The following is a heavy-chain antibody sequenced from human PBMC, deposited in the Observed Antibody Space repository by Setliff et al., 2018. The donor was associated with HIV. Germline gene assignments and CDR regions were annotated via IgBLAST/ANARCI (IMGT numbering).Heavy chain of an antibody. V-gene: IGHV3-7*01. CDR3: ARGGFNHAFDI. CDR2: IGQDGSEK. CDR1: GFTFSVHG. D-gene: IGHD2-15*01. Sequence: GGSLRLSCAASGFTFSVHGMHWVRQALGKGLEWVANIGQDGSEKNYVDSVKGRFTISRDNAKNSMDLQMNSLRADDTAVYYCARGGFNHAFDIWGQGTMVT. J-gene: IGHJ3*02.